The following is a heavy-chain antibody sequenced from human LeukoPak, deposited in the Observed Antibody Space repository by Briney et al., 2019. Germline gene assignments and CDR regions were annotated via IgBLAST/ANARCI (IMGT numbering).Heavy chain of an antibody. V-gene: IGHV4-61*02. J-gene: IGHJ4*02. CDR2: IYTSGST. Sequence: PSETLSLTCTVSGGSISSGSYYWSWIRQPAGKGLEWIGRIYTSGSTNYNPSLKSRVTISVDTSKNQFSLKLSSVTAADTAVYYCARDRSRLFDYWGQGTLVTVSS. CDR1: GGSISSGSYY. CDR3: ARDRSRLFDY.